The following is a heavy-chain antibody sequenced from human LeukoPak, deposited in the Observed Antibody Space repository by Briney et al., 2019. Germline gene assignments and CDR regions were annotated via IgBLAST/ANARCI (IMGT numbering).Heavy chain of an antibody. CDR2: IYYSGTT. D-gene: IGHD6-13*01. J-gene: IGHJ4*02. Sequence: PSETLSLTCTVSGGSINNHYWSWIRQPPGKGLEWIGYIYYSGTTNYNPSLKSRVTISVDTSKNQFSLKLNSVTAADTAVYYCARGVYIAAAQYGYWGQGTLVTVSS. V-gene: IGHV4-59*11. CDR3: ARGVYIAAAQYGY. CDR1: GGSINNHY.